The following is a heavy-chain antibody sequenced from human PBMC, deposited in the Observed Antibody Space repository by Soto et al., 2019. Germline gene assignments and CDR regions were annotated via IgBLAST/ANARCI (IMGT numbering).Heavy chain of an antibody. V-gene: IGHV4-4*02. CDR1: GGSISSSNW. CDR3: AREDHGDYFDY. D-gene: IGHD4-17*01. J-gene: IGHJ4*02. Sequence: SETQSLTCAVSGGSISSSNWWRWVRQPPGKGLEWIGEIYHSGSTNYNPSLKSRVTISVDKSKNQFSLKLSSVTAADTAVYYCAREDHGDYFDYWGQGTLVTVSS. CDR2: IYHSGST.